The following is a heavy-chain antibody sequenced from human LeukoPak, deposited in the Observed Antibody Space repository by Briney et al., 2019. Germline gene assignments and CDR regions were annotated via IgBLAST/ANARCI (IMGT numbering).Heavy chain of an antibody. CDR1: GYSFPTYW. Sequence: GESLKISCKASGYSFPTYWIGWVRQMPGKGLEWMGIIYPGDSDTRYSPSFQGQVTISADKSISTAYLQWSSLKASDTAMYYCARIPCSSASCHKRFDYWGQGTLVTVSS. CDR2: IYPGDSDT. CDR3: ARIPCSSASCHKRFDY. D-gene: IGHD2-2*01. J-gene: IGHJ4*02. V-gene: IGHV5-51*01.